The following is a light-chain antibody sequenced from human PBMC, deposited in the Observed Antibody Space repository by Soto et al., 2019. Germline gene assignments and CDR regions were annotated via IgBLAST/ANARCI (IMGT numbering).Light chain of an antibody. J-gene: IGKJ1*01. CDR2: SAS. V-gene: IGKV3-15*01. CDR3: HQSNNWPET. CDR1: ESVSIN. Sequence: ETVMTQSPATLSVSPGERATLSCRASESVSINLAWYQQKNGQVPRLLIYSASTRATGIPARFSGSGSGKDFTLTISSLQSEDYAVYYCHQSNNWPETFGQGTKVEIK.